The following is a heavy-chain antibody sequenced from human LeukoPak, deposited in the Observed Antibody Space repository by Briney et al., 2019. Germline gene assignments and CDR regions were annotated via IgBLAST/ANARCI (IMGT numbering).Heavy chain of an antibody. J-gene: IGHJ3*02. Sequence: PSETLSLTCTVPGGSISSYYWSWIRQPPGKGLEWIAYIYSSGNTNYNPSFKSRVTISVDTSKNQFSLRLTSVAAADTAIYYCARQPSGTAAFDIWGQGTMVIVSS. V-gene: IGHV4-59*08. CDR3: ARQPSGTAAFDI. CDR2: IYSSGNT. CDR1: GGSISSYY. D-gene: IGHD1/OR15-1a*01.